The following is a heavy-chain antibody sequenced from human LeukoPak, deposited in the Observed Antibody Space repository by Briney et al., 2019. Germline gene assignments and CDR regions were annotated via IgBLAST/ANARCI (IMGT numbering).Heavy chain of an antibody. D-gene: IGHD3-3*01. V-gene: IGHV3-30*02. J-gene: IGHJ4*02. Sequence: GGSLRLSCAASGFTFSSYGMHWVRQAPGKGLEWVAFIRYDGSNKYYADSVKGRFTISRDNSKNTLYLQMDSLRAEDTAVYYCAKIPYDFWSGYTQFDYWGQGTLVTVSS. CDR1: GFTFSSYG. CDR2: IRYDGSNK. CDR3: AKIPYDFWSGYTQFDY.